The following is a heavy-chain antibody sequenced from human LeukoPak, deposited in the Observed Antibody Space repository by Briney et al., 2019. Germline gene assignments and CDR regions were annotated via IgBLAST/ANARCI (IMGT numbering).Heavy chain of an antibody. Sequence: SGTLSLTCAVFGGSISSSNLWSWVRQPPGKGLEWIGEVSHRGDTNYSPSLKSRVTISIDKSKNQFSLRLTSVTAADTAVYYCTRGGLTFGGNWGQGILVTVSS. J-gene: IGHJ4*02. CDR1: GGSISSSNL. V-gene: IGHV4-4*02. D-gene: IGHD3-10*01. CDR3: TRGGLTFGGN. CDR2: VSHRGDT.